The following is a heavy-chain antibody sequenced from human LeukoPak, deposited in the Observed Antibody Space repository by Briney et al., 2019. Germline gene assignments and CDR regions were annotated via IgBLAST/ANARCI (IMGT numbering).Heavy chain of an antibody. CDR2: IYSGGST. V-gene: IGHV3-53*01. Sequence: GGSLRLSCAASGFTVSSNYMSWVRQAPGKGLEWVSVIYSGGSTYYADSVKGRFTISRDNSKNTPYLQMNSLRAEDTAVYYCARDHYGDYVDYWGQGTLVTVSS. D-gene: IGHD4-17*01. CDR1: GFTVSSNY. J-gene: IGHJ4*02. CDR3: ARDHYGDYVDY.